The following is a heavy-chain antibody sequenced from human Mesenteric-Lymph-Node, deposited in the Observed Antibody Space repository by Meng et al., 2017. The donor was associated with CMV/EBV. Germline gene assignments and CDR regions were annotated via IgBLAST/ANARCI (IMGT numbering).Heavy chain of an antibody. Sequence: SETLSLTCTVSGYSISSGYYWGWIRQPPGKGLEWIGSIYYSGSTYYNPPLKSRVTISVDTSKNQFSLKLSSVTAADTAVYYCARERNYPMDVWGQGTTVTVSS. CDR2: IYYSGST. CDR3: ARERNYPMDV. D-gene: IGHD1-7*01. V-gene: IGHV4-38-2*02. CDR1: GYSISSGYY. J-gene: IGHJ6*02.